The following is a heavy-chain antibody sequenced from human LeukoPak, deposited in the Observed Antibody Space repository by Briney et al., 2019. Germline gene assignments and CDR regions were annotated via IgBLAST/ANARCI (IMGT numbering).Heavy chain of an antibody. CDR1: GFTFSSYW. D-gene: IGHD5-24*01. CDR3: ARDGRDGYIDY. J-gene: IGHJ4*02. Sequence: GGSLRLSCAASGFTFSSYWMSWVRQAPGKGLXWVANIXEDGSKKYYVDSVKGRFTISRDNAKNSLYLQMNSLRAEDTAVYYCARDGRDGYIDYWGQGTLVTVSS. V-gene: IGHV3-7*01. CDR2: IXEDGSKK.